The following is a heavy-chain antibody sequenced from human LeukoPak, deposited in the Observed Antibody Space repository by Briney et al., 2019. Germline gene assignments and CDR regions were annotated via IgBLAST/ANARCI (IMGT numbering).Heavy chain of an antibody. D-gene: IGHD5-24*01. CDR3: ARVRPPRGGYNLGGWFDP. J-gene: IGHJ5*02. V-gene: IGHV1-8*01. CDR2: MNPNSGNT. CDR1: GYTFTSYD. Sequence: ASVKVSCKASGYTFTSYDINWVRQATGQGLEWMGWMNPNSGNTGYAQKFQGRVTMTRNTSISTAYMELSSLRSEDTAVYYCARVRPPRGGYNLGGWFDPRGQGTLVTVSS.